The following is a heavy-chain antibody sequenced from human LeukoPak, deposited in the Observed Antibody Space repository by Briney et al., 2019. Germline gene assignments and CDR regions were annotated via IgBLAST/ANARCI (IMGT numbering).Heavy chain of an antibody. Sequence: SSETLSLTCTVSGGSVSNYYWSWVRQPAGKGLEWIGRIYGSGTTRYNPSLQSRVTMSVDVSKNQFSLKLTSMTAADTAVYFCARGMAEAYDYNWFDPWGQGILVTVSS. J-gene: IGHJ5*02. CDR3: ARGMAEAYDYNWFDP. CDR2: IYGSGTT. D-gene: IGHD5-12*01. CDR1: GGSVSNYY. V-gene: IGHV4-4*07.